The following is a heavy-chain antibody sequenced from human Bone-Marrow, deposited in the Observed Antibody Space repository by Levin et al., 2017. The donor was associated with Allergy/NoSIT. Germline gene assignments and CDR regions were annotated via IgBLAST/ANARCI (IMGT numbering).Heavy chain of an antibody. CDR3: AREDQVGYPDSLPPRWIQLWFTASAFDI. CDR1: GFTFSSYW. Sequence: PGGSLRLSCAASGFTFSSYWMHWVRQAPGKGLVWVSRINSDGSSTSYADSVKGRFTISRDNAKNTLYLQMNSLRAEDTAVYYCAREDQVGYPDSLPPRWIQLWFTASAFDIWGQGTMVTVSS. CDR2: INSDGSST. V-gene: IGHV3-74*01. J-gene: IGHJ3*02. D-gene: IGHD5-18*01.